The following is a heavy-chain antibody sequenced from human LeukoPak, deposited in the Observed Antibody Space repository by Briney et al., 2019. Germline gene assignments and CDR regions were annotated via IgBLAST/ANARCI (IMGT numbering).Heavy chain of an antibody. Sequence: SGPTLVKPTQTLTLTRTFSGFSLSTSGVGVGWIRQPPGKALEWLALIYWDDDKRYSPSLKSRLTITKDTSKNQVVLTMTNMDPVDTATYYCAHSFYYDSGGYREYWGQGTLVTVSS. CDR1: GFSLSTSGVG. D-gene: IGHD3-22*01. J-gene: IGHJ4*02. CDR3: AHSFYYDSGGYREY. CDR2: IYWDDDK. V-gene: IGHV2-5*02.